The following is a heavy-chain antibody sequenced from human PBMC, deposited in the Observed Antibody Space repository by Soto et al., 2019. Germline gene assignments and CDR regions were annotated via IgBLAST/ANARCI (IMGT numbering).Heavy chain of an antibody. CDR1: GGSVSNKTYY. CDR3: TTIPGVSNTLPSRYFFDD. CDR2: VYYSGTT. J-gene: IGHJ4*02. D-gene: IGHD2-2*02. V-gene: IGHV4-61*01. Sequence: PSETLSLTCSVSGGSVSNKTYYWSWIRQPPGKRLEWIGYVYYSGTTNYNPSLKSRVTISGDMSKNQFSLRLRSVTTAEKALYYCTTIPGVSNTLPSRYFFDDWGQGTLVTVSS.